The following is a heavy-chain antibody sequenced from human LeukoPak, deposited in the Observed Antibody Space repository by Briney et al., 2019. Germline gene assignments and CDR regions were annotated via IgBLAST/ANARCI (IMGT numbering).Heavy chain of an antibody. CDR1: GGSISSSSY. CDR2: IFYSGST. Sequence: PSETLSLTCTVSGGSISSSSYWGWIRQPPGKGLEWIGSIFYSGSTYYNPSLKSRVTISVDTSKNQFPLKLSSVTAADTAVYYCATVTYYFDYWGQGTLVTVSS. CDR3: ATVTYYFDY. V-gene: IGHV4-39*01. J-gene: IGHJ4*02.